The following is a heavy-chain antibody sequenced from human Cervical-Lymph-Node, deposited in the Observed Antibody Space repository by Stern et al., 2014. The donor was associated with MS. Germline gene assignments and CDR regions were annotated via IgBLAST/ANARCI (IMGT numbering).Heavy chain of an antibody. CDR2: IDVAGNT. V-gene: IGHV3-66*01. Sequence: EVQLEESGGTLVQPGGSLRLSCEVAGFSVTTAYMTWVRQAPGKGLEWVSLIDVAGNTHYSDSVKGRFSISRVTSKNALSLQMNSLRVEDTAVYYCARELAARRLDSWGQGTLVIVSS. CDR1: GFSVTTAY. D-gene: IGHD6-6*01. CDR3: ARELAARRLDS. J-gene: IGHJ5*01.